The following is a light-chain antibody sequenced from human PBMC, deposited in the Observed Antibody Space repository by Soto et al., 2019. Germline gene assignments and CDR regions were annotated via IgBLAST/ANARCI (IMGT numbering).Light chain of an antibody. Sequence: DIVMTQSQLSLPVTTGEPACISCRSSQSLLHSNGYNYLDWYLQKPGQSPQLLIYLGSNRASGVPDRFSGSGSGTDFTLKISRVEAEDVGVYYCMQPLQSWTFGQGTKVDIK. V-gene: IGKV2-28*01. CDR2: LGS. CDR3: MQPLQSWT. CDR1: QSLLHSNGYNY. J-gene: IGKJ1*01.